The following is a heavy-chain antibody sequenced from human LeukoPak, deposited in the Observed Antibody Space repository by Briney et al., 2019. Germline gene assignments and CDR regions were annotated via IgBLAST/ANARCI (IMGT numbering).Heavy chain of an antibody. CDR3: ARWYRLGSMEPHSEYYDFWSGYYNDAFDI. CDR2: MNANSGNT. V-gene: IGHV1-8*01. CDR1: GYTFTSYD. D-gene: IGHD3-3*01. J-gene: IGHJ3*02. Sequence: ASVKVSCKASGYTFTSYDINWVRQATGQGLEWMGWMNANSGNTGYAQKFQGRVTMTRNTSISTAYMELSSLRSEDTAVYYCARWYRLGSMEPHSEYYDFWSGYYNDAFDIWAKGQWSPSLQ.